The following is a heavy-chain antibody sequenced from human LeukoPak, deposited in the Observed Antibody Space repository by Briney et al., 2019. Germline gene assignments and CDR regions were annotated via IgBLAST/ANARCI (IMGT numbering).Heavy chain of an antibody. CDR1: GGTFSSYA. J-gene: IGHJ5*02. Sequence: GSSVKVSCKASGGTFSSYAISWVRQAPGQGLEWMGGIIPIFGTANYAQKFQGRVTITADESTSTAYMELSSLRSEDTAVYYCARDIYYDSRPNWFDPWGQGTLVTVSS. CDR3: ARDIYYDSRPNWFDP. V-gene: IGHV1-69*01. D-gene: IGHD3-22*01. CDR2: IIPIFGTA.